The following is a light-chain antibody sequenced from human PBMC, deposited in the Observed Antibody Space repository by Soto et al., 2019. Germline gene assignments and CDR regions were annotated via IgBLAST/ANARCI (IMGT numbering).Light chain of an antibody. CDR2: HTS. CDR1: QSVGSD. V-gene: IGKV3-15*01. J-gene: IGKJ4*01. CDR3: QHYNNWPLT. Sequence: VMTQSPGTLSVSPGERATLSCRASQSVGSDLAWYQQKPGQAPRLLIYHTSTRATGIPARFSGSGSGTEFTLTISSLQSEDFAVYYCQHYNNWPLTFGGGTKVEIK.